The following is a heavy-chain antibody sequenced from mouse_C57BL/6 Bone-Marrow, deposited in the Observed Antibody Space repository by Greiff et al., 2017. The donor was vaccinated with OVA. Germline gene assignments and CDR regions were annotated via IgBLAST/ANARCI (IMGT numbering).Heavy chain of an antibody. CDR2: IYPSDSET. D-gene: IGHD2-3*01. J-gene: IGHJ3*01. CDR1: GYTFTSYW. V-gene: IGHV1-61*01. Sequence: QVQLQQPGAELVRPGSSVKLSCKASGYTFTSYWMDWVKQRPGQGLEWIGNIYPSDSETHYNQKFKDKATLTVDKSSSTAYMQLSSLTSEDSAVYYCARCDGFPWFAYWGQGTLVTVSA. CDR3: ARCDGFPWFAY.